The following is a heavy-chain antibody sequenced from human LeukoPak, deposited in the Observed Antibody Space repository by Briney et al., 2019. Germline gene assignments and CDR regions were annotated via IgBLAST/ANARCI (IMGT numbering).Heavy chain of an antibody. Sequence: SETLSLTCAVYGGSFSGYYWSWIRQPPGKGLEWIGYIYYSGSTNYNPSLKSRVTISVDTSKNQFSLKLSSVTAADTAVYYCARASEYSSSSPTIDYWGQGTLVTVSS. CDR3: ARASEYSSSSPTIDY. CDR1: GGSFSGYY. J-gene: IGHJ4*02. V-gene: IGHV4-59*01. D-gene: IGHD6-6*01. CDR2: IYYSGST.